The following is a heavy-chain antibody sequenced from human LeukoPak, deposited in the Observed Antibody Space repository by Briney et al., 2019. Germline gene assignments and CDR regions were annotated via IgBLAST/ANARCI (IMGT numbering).Heavy chain of an antibody. CDR3: VNLGYSD. D-gene: IGHD5-12*01. CDR2: IKNDGSDK. Sequence: GGSLRLSCEASGFSFRAAWMTWVRQAPGKGLEWVATIKNDGSDKYYVDSVKGRFTLSRDNAKNSVYPQMNSLRVEDTAVYYCVNLGYSDGGQGTLVTVSS. J-gene: IGHJ4*02. CDR1: GFSFRAAW. V-gene: IGHV3-7*01.